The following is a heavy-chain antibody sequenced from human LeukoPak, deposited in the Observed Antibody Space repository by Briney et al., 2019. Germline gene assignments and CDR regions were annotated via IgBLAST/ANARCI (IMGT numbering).Heavy chain of an antibody. CDR3: AFLGEPPDY. J-gene: IGHJ4*02. D-gene: IGHD3-16*01. V-gene: IGHV1-8*02. CDR1: GYTFIGYC. Sequence: GASVKVSCKASGYTFIGYCLHWVRQAPGQGLEWMGWMNPNSGNTGYAQKFQGRVTMTRNTSISTAYMELSSLRSEDTAVYYCAFLGEPPDYWGQGTLVTVSS. CDR2: MNPNSGNT.